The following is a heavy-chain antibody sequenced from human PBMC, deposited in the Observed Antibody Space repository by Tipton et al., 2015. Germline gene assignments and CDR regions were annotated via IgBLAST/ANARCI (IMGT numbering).Heavy chain of an antibody. D-gene: IGHD1-26*01. Sequence: TLSLTCTVSGGSITRSPYYWGWVRQPPGKGLEWIGYIYYSGSTNYNPSLKSRVTISVDTSKNQFSLKLSSVTAADTAVYYCARLYSGTYGGYFQHWGQGTLVTVSS. CDR1: GGSITRSPYY. J-gene: IGHJ1*01. CDR2: IYYSGST. V-gene: IGHV4-61*05. CDR3: ARLYSGTYGGYFQH.